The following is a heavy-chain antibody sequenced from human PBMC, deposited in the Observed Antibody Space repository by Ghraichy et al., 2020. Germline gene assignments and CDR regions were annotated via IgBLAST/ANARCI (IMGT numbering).Heavy chain of an antibody. Sequence: GESLTLSCAASGFTFSIYWMHWVHQVPGKGLVWVSRINSDGSSTSYADSVKGRFAISRDNAKNTLFLQMNSLRAEDTAVYYCGRAGAHYFNYFDYGGQGTLVTVSS. CDR2: INSDGSST. D-gene: IGHD3-10*01. J-gene: IGHJ4*02. CDR3: GRAGAHYFNYFDY. V-gene: IGHV3-74*01. CDR1: GFTFSIYW.